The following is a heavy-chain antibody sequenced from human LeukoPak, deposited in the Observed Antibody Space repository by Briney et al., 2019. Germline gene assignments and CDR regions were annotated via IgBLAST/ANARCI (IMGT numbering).Heavy chain of an antibody. D-gene: IGHD3-10*01. Sequence: SVKVSCKASGGTFSSYAISWVRQAPGQGLEWMGGIIPIFGTANYAQKFQGRVTITADESTSTAYMELSSLRSEDTAVDYCAVWFGELSPFDYWGRGTLVTVSS. CDR1: GGTFSSYA. CDR2: IIPIFGTA. V-gene: IGHV1-69*13. CDR3: AVWFGELSPFDY. J-gene: IGHJ4*02.